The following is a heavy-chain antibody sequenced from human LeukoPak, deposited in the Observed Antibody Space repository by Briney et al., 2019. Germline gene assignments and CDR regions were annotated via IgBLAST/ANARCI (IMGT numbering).Heavy chain of an antibody. CDR2: IYYSGST. D-gene: IGHD6-13*01. Sequence: SETLSLTCTVSGGSISSYYWSWIRQPPGKGLEWIGYIYYSGSTNYNPSLKSRVTISVDTSKNQFPLKLSSVTAADTAVYYCARLSRGAAAGTGSRFDWFDPRGQGTLVTVSS. CDR3: ARLSRGAAAGTGSRFDWFDP. V-gene: IGHV4-59*01. J-gene: IGHJ5*02. CDR1: GGSISSYY.